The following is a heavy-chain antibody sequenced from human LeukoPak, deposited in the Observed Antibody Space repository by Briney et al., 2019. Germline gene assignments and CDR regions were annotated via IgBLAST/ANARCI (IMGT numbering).Heavy chain of an antibody. CDR2: KYHSGST. CDR3: ARGQGKVFWFDG. J-gene: IGHJ5*02. CDR1: GCSISSSYW. V-gene: IGHV4-4*02. Sequence: SETLSLTCAVSGCSISSSYWWWWGRQPAREGVGWVGVKYHSGSTNYNQSVKGRVTLSVDKAKNKFFLKLSCVSVADTAVYYCARGQGKVFWFDGWGQGTLVTVSS. D-gene: IGHD1-14*01.